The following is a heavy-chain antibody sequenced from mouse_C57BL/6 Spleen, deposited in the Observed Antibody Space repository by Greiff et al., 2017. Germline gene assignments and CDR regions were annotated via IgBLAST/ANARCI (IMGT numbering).Heavy chain of an antibody. CDR1: GYTFTSYW. V-gene: IGHV1-69*01. J-gene: IGHJ1*03. Sequence: QVQLQQSGPELVKPGASVKLSCKASGYTFTSYWMHWVKQRPGQGLELIGEIDPSDSYTNYNQKFKGKSTLTVDQSSSTAYMQLSSLTSEDSAVYYCARITTVGYFDVWGTGTTVTVSS. CDR3: ARITTVGYFDV. D-gene: IGHD1-1*01. CDR2: IDPSDSYT.